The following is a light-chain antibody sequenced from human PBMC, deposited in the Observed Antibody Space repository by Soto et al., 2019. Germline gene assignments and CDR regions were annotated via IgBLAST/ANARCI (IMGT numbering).Light chain of an antibody. CDR2: DAS. Sequence: ELVLTHSPGTLSLSPVERATLSCKSSQTISNNYLAWYQQKPGQGPRLVIYDASSRATGIPDRFSGSGSGTEFTLTIRSLQSEDLAVYYCQQYNNWPPITFGQGTRLEIK. CDR3: QQYNNWPPIT. CDR1: QTISNN. V-gene: IGKV3D-20*02. J-gene: IGKJ5*01.